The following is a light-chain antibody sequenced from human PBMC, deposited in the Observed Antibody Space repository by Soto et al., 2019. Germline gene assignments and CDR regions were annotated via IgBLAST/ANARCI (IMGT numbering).Light chain of an antibody. CDR2: EVS. CDR1: SSDVGAYNY. Sequence: QSALTQPASVSGSPGQSVTISCTGTSSDVGAYNYVSWYQQHPGKAPKLMIYEVSNRPSGVSNRFSGSKSGNTASLTISGLQADDEADYYCNSYTGSSTRFVFGTGTKLTVL. J-gene: IGLJ1*01. V-gene: IGLV2-14*01. CDR3: NSYTGSSTRFV.